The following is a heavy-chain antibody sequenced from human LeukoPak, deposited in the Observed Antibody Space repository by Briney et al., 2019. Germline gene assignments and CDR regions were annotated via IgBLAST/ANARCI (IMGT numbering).Heavy chain of an antibody. D-gene: IGHD2-2*01. CDR3: ARDAPELGYCSSTSCR. J-gene: IGHJ4*02. V-gene: IGHV3-21*01. CDR2: ISSSSSYI. CDR1: GFTFSSYS. Sequence: GGSLRLSCAASGFTFSSYSMNWVRQAPGKGLEWVSSISSSSSYIYYADSVKGRFTISRDNAKNSLYLQMNSLRAEDTAVYYCARDAPELGYCSSTSCRWGQGTLVTVSS.